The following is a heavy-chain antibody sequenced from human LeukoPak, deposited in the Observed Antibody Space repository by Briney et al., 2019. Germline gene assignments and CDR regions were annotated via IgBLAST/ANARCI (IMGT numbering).Heavy chain of an antibody. V-gene: IGHV3-53*01. Sequence: GGSLRLSCAASGFTVSSNYMSWVRQAPGKGLEWVSVIYSGGSTYYADSVKGRFTISRDNSKNTLYLQMNSLRAEDTAVYYCARVVPAASWFDPWGQGTLVTVSS. CDR1: GFTVSSNY. D-gene: IGHD2-2*01. CDR2: IYSGGST. J-gene: IGHJ5*02. CDR3: ARVVPAASWFDP.